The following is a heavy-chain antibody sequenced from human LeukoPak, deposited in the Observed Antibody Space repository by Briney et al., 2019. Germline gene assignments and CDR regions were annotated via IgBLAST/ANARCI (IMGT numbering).Heavy chain of an antibody. CDR1: GFTFTSYD. V-gene: IGHV1-8*01. CDR2: MNPNSGDT. D-gene: IGHD3-10*01. CDR3: VRDGEGVAISVNYWFDP. J-gene: IGHJ5*02. Sequence: ASVKVSCKASGFTFTSYDINWVRQASGRGLEWMGWMNPNSGDTGYAQKFQGRVTMTRDTSISTAYMELRGLSSEDTAVYYCVRDGEGVAISVNYWFDPWGQGTLVTVSS.